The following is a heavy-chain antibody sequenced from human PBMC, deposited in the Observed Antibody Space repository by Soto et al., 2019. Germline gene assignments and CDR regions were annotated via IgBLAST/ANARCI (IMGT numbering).Heavy chain of an antibody. J-gene: IGHJ4*02. V-gene: IGHV3-30*18. CDR1: GFTFSSYG. Sequence: GALRLSCAASGFTFSSYGMHWVRQAPGKGLEWVAVISYDGSNKYYADSVKGRFTISRDNSKNTLYLQMNSLRAEDTAVYYCAKDLRDIVVVVALDYWGQGTLVTVSS. D-gene: IGHD2-15*01. CDR3: AKDLRDIVVVVALDY. CDR2: ISYDGSNK.